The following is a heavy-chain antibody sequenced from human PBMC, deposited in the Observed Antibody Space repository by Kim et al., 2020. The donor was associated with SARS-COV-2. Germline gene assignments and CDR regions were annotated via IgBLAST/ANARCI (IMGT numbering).Heavy chain of an antibody. V-gene: IGHV3-21*01. J-gene: IGHJ4*02. CDR2: ISSTSSSDYI. CDR3: ARVHYYEKSDYYYPAFDH. CDR1: GFSFSTYT. D-gene: IGHD3-22*01. Sequence: GGSLRLSCAASGFSFSTYTMNWVRQAPGKGLEWVSSISSTSSSDYIYYEDSVKGRFTISRDNAKNSLYLQMNSLRAEDTAVYYCARVHYYEKSDYYYPAFDHWGQGTPVTVSS.